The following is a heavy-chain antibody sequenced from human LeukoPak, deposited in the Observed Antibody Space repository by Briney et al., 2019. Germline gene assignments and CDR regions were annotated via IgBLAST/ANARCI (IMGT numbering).Heavy chain of an antibody. V-gene: IGHV3-49*04. CDR2: IRSKAYGGTT. Sequence: GGSLRLSCAASGFTFSNAWMSWVRQAPGKGLEWVGFIRSKAYGGTTEYAASVKGRFTISRDDSKSIAYLQMNSLKTEDTAVYYCSGFPYDFWSGYFDYWGQGTLVTVSS. CDR3: SGFPYDFWSGYFDY. CDR1: GFTFSNAW. J-gene: IGHJ4*02. D-gene: IGHD3-3*01.